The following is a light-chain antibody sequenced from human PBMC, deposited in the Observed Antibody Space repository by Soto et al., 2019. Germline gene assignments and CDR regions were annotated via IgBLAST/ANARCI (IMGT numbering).Light chain of an antibody. J-gene: IGLJ2*01. CDR2: QVF. CDR3: CSYEASTYVI. Sequence: QSALTQPRSVSGSPGQSVTISCTGTSGDVGAYNYVSWYQCHPGKAPKLMIYQVFKRPSGVPDRFSGSKSGNTASLTIFGLQAEDEADYYCCSYEASTYVIFGGGTKLTVL. V-gene: IGLV2-11*01. CDR1: SGDVGAYNY.